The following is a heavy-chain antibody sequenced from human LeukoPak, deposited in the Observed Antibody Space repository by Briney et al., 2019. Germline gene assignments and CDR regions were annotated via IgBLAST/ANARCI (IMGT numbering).Heavy chain of an antibody. V-gene: IGHV3-53*01. D-gene: IGHD6-25*01. J-gene: IGHJ4*02. CDR3: ARSAWDY. Sequence: GGSLRLSCAASGFTVSSGYMSWVRQAPGEGLEWVSVIYSGGGTYYADSVKGRFTISRDNSKNTLYLQMNSLRAEDTAVYYCARSAWDYWGQGTLVTVSS. CDR2: IYSGGGT. CDR1: GFTVSSGY.